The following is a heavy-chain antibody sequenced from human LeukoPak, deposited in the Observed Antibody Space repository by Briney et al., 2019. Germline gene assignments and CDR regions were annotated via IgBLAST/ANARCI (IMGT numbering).Heavy chain of an antibody. CDR1: GFTFSSYA. CDR2: ISYDGSNK. Sequence: GGSLRLSCAASGFTFSSYAIHWVRQAPGKGLEWVAVISYDGSNKYYADSVKGRFTISRDNSKNTLYLQMTSLSAEDTAVYYCARDMSALYYFDFWGQGTLVTVSS. V-gene: IGHV3-30*01. D-gene: IGHD3-16*01. J-gene: IGHJ4*02. CDR3: ARDMSALYYFDF.